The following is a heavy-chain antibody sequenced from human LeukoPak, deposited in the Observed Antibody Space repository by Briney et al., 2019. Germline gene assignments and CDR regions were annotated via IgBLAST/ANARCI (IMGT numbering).Heavy chain of an antibody. CDR3: TRVGYIDEGIDY. J-gene: IGHJ4*02. Sequence: PGGSLRLSCAASGSTFSSYAMHWVRQAPGKGLEWVANIKQDGSKKSYVDSVKGRSTISRDNAKNSLYLQMNSLRAEDTAIYYCTRVGYIDEGIDYWGQGTLVTVSS. V-gene: IGHV3-7*04. D-gene: IGHD5-24*01. CDR1: GSTFSSYA. CDR2: IKQDGSKK.